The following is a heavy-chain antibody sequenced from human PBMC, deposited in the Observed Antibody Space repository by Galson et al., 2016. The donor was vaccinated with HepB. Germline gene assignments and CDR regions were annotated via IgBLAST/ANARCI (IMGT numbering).Heavy chain of an antibody. CDR1: GASITTYY. CDR3: AREPHN. CDR2: IYSNGGT. J-gene: IGHJ4*02. V-gene: IGHV4-59*01. Sequence: SETLSLTCTVSGASITTYYWSWIRQPPGKGLEWIGYIYSNGGTNYSPSLKSRATISLDTSKNQFSLRLTSVTAADTAVYYCAREPHNWGPGTLVYVSS.